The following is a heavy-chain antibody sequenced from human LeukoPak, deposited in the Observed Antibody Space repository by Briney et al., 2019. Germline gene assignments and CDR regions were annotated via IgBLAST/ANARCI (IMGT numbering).Heavy chain of an antibody. CDR2: ISGSSSTI. D-gene: IGHD3-3*01. Sequence: GGSLRLSCAASGFSFRSYSMNWVRQAPGKGLEWVSFISGSSSTIYYADSVKGRFTISRDNAKNSLYLQMNSLRAEDTAVYYCAREMTIFVWGKAATVTVSS. J-gene: IGHJ6*04. V-gene: IGHV3-48*04. CDR1: GFSFRSYS. CDR3: AREMTIFV.